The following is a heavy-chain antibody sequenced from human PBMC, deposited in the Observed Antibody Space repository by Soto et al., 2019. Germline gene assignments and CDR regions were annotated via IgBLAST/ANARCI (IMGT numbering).Heavy chain of an antibody. Sequence: SAVKISCKASGYTFTSYYMHWVRQAPGQGLEWMGIIKPSGGSTSYAQKFQGRVTITRDTSTSTVYMELSSLTSEDTAVYYCASGISAAGTDYWGHGTRVTVST. CDR2: IKPSGGST. V-gene: IGHV1-46*01. CDR3: ASGISAAGTDY. D-gene: IGHD6-13*01. J-gene: IGHJ4*01. CDR1: GYTFTSYY.